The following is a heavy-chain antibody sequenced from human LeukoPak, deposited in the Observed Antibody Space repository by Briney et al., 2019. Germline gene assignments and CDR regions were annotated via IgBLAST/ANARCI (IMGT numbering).Heavy chain of an antibody. Sequence: ASVKVSCKASGYTFTSYHMHWVRQAPGQGLEWMGKINLSGGSTTYAQKFQGRVTITADESTSTAYMELSSLRSEDTAVYYCARDYALPSYCTNGVCYSMKWYGMDVWGQGTTVTVSS. CDR1: GYTFTSYH. CDR2: INLSGGST. D-gene: IGHD2-8*01. CDR3: ARDYALPSYCTNGVCYSMKWYGMDV. J-gene: IGHJ6*02. V-gene: IGHV1-46*01.